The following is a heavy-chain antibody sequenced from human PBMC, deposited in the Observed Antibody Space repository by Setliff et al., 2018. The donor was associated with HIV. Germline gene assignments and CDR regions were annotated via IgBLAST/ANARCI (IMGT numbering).Heavy chain of an antibody. V-gene: IGHV4-59*11. Sequence: KTSETLSLTCSVSGGSISGHYWGWVRQPPGKGLEWIGYMFSSGSAQYNSSLQSRVSMSADTSKNQFSLRLTSVTVADTAVYLCVRVFYDATDYYAPLFDYWGQGTLVTVSS. CDR1: GGSISGHY. CDR2: MFSSGSA. J-gene: IGHJ4*02. D-gene: IGHD3-22*01. CDR3: VRVFYDATDYYAPLFDY.